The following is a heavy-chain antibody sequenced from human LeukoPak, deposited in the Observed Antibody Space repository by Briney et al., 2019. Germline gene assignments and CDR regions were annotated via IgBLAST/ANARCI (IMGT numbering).Heavy chain of an antibody. D-gene: IGHD3-22*01. Sequence: GGSLRLSCAASGFTVSSNYMSWVRQAPGKGLEWVANIKQDGSEKYYVDSVKGRFTISRDNAKNSLYLQMNSLRAEDTAVYYCARSGYYDSSGYFVSNGMDVWGQGTTVTVSS. J-gene: IGHJ6*02. V-gene: IGHV3-7*01. CDR3: ARSGYYDSSGYFVSNGMDV. CDR1: GFTVSSNY. CDR2: IKQDGSEK.